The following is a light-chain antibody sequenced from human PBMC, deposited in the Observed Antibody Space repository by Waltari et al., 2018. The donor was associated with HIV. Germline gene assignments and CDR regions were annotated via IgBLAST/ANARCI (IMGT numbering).Light chain of an antibody. Sequence: YVLTQSPSVSVAPGETARITCEGDNIGSQSVHWYQQKPGQAPVLCIYYADDRASGIPERFAGSNSGNTATLTISRVEAGDDADYFCQVWHCGSDCVIFGGGTNLTVL. V-gene: IGLV3-21*04. CDR2: YAD. J-gene: IGLJ2*01. CDR3: QVWHCGSDCVI. CDR1: NIGSQS.